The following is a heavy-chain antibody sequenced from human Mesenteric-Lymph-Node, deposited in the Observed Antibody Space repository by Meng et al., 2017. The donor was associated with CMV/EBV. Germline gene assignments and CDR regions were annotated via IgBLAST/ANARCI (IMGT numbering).Heavy chain of an antibody. J-gene: IGHJ3*02. V-gene: IGHV3-21*01. CDR2: ISSSSSYI. D-gene: IGHD1-26*01. CDR1: GFTFSSYS. Sequence: GESLKISCAASGFTFSSYSMNWVRQAPGKGLEWVSSISSSSSYIYYADSVKGRFTISRDNAKNSLYLQMNSLRAEDTAVYYCARDDTREGAFDTWSQGTMVTVSS. CDR3: ARDDTREGAFDT.